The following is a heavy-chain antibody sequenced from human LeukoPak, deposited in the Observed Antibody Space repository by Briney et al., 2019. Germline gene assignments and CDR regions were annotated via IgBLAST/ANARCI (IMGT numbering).Heavy chain of an antibody. J-gene: IGHJ3*02. Sequence: GGSLRLSCAASGFTFSSYWMHSVRHSPEKGLVWVSRIDNNGRDTIYADSVKGRFTISRDNTRNTLHLQLGSLRVEDTAIYYCARGGGDHAFDIWGQGTMVAVSS. CDR3: ARGGGDHAFDI. CDR1: GFTFSSYW. V-gene: IGHV3-74*01. D-gene: IGHD2-21*02. CDR2: IDNNGRDT.